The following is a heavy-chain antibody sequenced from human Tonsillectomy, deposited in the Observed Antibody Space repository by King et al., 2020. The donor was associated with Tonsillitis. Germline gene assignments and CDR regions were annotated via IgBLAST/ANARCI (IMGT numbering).Heavy chain of an antibody. V-gene: IGHV4-34*01. D-gene: IGHD2-2*01. CDR2: INHSGST. Sequence: VQLQQWGAGLLKPSETLSLTCAVCGGSFSGYYWSWIRQPPGKGLEWIGEINHSGSTNYNPSLKSRVTISVDTSKNQFSLQLSSVTAADTAVYYCARGSDIVVVPPAMDFDYWGQGTLVTVSS. CDR1: GGSFSGYY. CDR3: ARGSDIVVVPPAMDFDY. J-gene: IGHJ4*02.